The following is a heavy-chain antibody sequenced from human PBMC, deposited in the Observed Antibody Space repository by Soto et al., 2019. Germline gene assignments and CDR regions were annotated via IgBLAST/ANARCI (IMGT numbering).Heavy chain of an antibody. D-gene: IGHD3-10*01. Sequence: ASVKVSCKASGGTFSSYAISWVRQATGQGLEWMGWMNPNSGNTGYAQKFQGRVTMTRNTSISTAYMELSSLRSEDTAVYYCASFFGDDSFNWFDPWGQGTLVTVSS. J-gene: IGHJ5*02. CDR3: ASFFGDDSFNWFDP. CDR1: GGTFSSYA. CDR2: MNPNSGNT. V-gene: IGHV1-8*02.